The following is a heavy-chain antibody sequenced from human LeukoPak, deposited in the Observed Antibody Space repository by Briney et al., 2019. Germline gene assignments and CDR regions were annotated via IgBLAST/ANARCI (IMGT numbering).Heavy chain of an antibody. CDR2: ISSSSSYI. Sequence: GGSLRLSCAASGFTFSSYSMNWVRQAPGKGLEWVSSISSSSSYIYYADSVKGRFTISRDNAKNSLYLQMNSLRAKDTAVYYCAREPAYYYDTSGAFDIWGQGTMVTVSS. D-gene: IGHD3-22*01. CDR1: GFTFSSYS. CDR3: AREPAYYYDTSGAFDI. V-gene: IGHV3-21*01. J-gene: IGHJ3*02.